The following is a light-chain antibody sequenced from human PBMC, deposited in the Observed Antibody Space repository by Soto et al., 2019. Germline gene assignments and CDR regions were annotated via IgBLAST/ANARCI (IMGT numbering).Light chain of an antibody. CDR1: RSVLYKSNNKNH. CDR2: WAS. J-gene: IGKJ4*01. CDR3: HQYFDVPFT. Sequence: DIVMTQSPDSLAVSLGERATMNCKCSRSVLYKSNNKNHLAWYQQKPGQPPQLIIYWASTRESGVPXRXSGSXSGTDFTLTISSLEAEDAAFYWCHQYFDVPFTFGGGTKV. V-gene: IGKV4-1*01.